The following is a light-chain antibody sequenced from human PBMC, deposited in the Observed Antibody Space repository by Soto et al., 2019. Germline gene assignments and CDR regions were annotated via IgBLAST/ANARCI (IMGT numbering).Light chain of an antibody. V-gene: IGKV1-5*01. J-gene: IGKJ1*01. CDR2: DAS. CDR3: QQYETCSGT. Sequence: LHMLPAFHTLTTSLEDDDSVTYRASQSVGGWLPWSQQKPGEVPKLLIYDASALPRGVPSRCSGSVSGTKFTLTIASLQPEDFATYYCQQYETCSGTFGPGTKVDI. CDR1: QSVGGW.